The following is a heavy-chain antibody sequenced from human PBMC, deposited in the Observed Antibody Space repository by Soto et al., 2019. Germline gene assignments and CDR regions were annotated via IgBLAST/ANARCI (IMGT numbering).Heavy chain of an antibody. CDR1: GGSISSSNW. V-gene: IGHV4-4*02. J-gene: IGHJ4*02. CDR3: ARGGRYYDTSGSSYYLDY. Sequence: QVQLQESGPGLVKSSGTLSLTCAVSGGSISSSNWWSWVRQPPGKGLEWIGEIYHTGSTSYNPSLKSRVIMSVDKSANQFSLRLSSVTAADTAVYYCARGGRYYDTSGSSYYLDYWGQGTLVTVSS. CDR2: IYHTGST. D-gene: IGHD3-22*01.